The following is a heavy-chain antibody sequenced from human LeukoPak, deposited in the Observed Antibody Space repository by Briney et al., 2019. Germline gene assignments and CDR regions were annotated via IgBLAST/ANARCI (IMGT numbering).Heavy chain of an antibody. CDR1: GYTFTSYG. D-gene: IGHD3-3*01. V-gene: IGHV1-18*01. CDR2: ISAYNGNT. CDR3: ARVCEGTIFGVVTYYYYGMDV. J-gene: IGHJ6*02. Sequence: ASVKVSCKASGYTFTSYGISWVRQAPGQGLEWMGWISAYNGNTNYAQKLQGRVTMTTDTPTSTAYMELRSLRSDDTAVYYCARVCEGTIFGVVTYYYYGMDVWGQGTTVTVSS.